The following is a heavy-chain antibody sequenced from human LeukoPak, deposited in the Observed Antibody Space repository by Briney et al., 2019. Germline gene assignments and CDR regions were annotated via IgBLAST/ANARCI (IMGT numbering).Heavy chain of an antibody. CDR1: GGTFSSYA. CDR3: ARDLGYCSSTSCQEDY. J-gene: IGHJ4*02. D-gene: IGHD2-2*01. V-gene: IGHV1-69*05. Sequence: ASVKVSCKASGGTFSSYANSWVRQAPGQGLEWMGGIIPIFGTANYAQKFQGRVTMTTDTSTSTAYMELRSLRSDDTAVYYCARDLGYCSSTSCQEDYWGQGTLVTASS. CDR2: IIPIFGTA.